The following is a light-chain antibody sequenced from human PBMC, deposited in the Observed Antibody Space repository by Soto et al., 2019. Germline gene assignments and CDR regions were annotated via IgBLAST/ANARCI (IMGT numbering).Light chain of an antibody. J-gene: IGKJ4*01. Sequence: EIVMTQSPAPLSVSPVERATLSCRASQNVGNNLVWYQQKPGQAPRLLIYGASSRATGIPDRFSGSGSGTDFTLTISRLEPEDFAVYYCQQYGSSPLTFGGGTKVDIK. V-gene: IGKV3-20*01. CDR1: QNVGNN. CDR3: QQYGSSPLT. CDR2: GAS.